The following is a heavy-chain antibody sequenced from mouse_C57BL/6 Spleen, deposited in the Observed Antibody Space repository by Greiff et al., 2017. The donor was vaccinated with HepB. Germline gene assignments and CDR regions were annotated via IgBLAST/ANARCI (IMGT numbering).Heavy chain of an antibody. CDR3: ARRITTVVRAMDY. V-gene: IGHV1-55*01. J-gene: IGHJ4*01. CDR2: IYPGSGST. CDR1: GYTFTSYW. D-gene: IGHD1-1*01. Sequence: QVQLQQPGAELVKPGASVKMSCKASGYTFTSYWITWVKQRPGQGLEWIGDIYPGSGSTNYNEKFKSKATLTVDTSSSTAYMQLSSLTSEDSAVYDCARRITTVVRAMDYWGQGTSVTVSS.